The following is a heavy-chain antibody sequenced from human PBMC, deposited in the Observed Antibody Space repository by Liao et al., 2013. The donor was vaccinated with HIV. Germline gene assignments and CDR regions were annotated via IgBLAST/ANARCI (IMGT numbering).Heavy chain of an antibody. CDR1: GGSFSGYY. V-gene: IGHV4-34*01. J-gene: IGHJ4*01. CDR2: INDSGST. D-gene: IGHD3-3*01. CDR3: ARTSLHYDFWSGYYLGVYYLYY. Sequence: QVQLQQWGAGLLKPSETLSLTCAVYGGSFSGYYWSWIRQPPGKGLEWIGEINDSGSTNYNPSLKSRVTISVDTSKNQFSLKLSSVTAADTAVYYCARTSLHYDFWSGYYLGVYYLYYWVRGT.